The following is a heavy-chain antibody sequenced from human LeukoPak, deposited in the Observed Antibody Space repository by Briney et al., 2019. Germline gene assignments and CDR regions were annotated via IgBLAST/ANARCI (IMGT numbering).Heavy chain of an antibody. Sequence: SETLSLTCAVSGGSFSGYYWGWIRQPPGKGLEWTGEISHSGSANLNPSLKSRVTISVDTSKNQFSLKLTSVTAADTAVYYCARGYPATVFDYWGLGTLVTVSS. V-gene: IGHV4-34*01. J-gene: IGHJ4*02. CDR2: ISHSGSA. D-gene: IGHD2-2*01. CDR3: ARGYPATVFDY. CDR1: GGSFSGYY.